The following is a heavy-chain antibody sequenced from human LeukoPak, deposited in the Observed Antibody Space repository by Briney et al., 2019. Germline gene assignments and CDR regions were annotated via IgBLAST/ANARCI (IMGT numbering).Heavy chain of an antibody. V-gene: IGHV4-39*07. CDR3: ARVLRGYSYGYYFDY. D-gene: IGHD5-18*01. J-gene: IGHJ4*02. CDR1: GGSISSSGYY. CDR2: INHSGST. Sequence: SETLSLTCTVSGGSISSSGYYWGWIRQPPGKGLEWIGEINHSGSTNYNPSLKSRVTISVDTSKNQFSLKLSSVTAADTAVYYCARVLRGYSYGYYFDYWGQGTLVTVSS.